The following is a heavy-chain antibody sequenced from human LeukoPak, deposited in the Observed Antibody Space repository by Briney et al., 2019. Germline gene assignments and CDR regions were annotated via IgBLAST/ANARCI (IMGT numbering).Heavy chain of an antibody. CDR2: IKHDGSEK. CDR1: GFTFSYYW. D-gene: IGHD5-24*01. Sequence: PGGSLRLSCAASGFTFSYYWMSWVRQAPGKGLEWVANIKHDGSEKYYVDSVKGRFTTSRDNAKNSLYLQMNSLRAKDTAVYYCARREEDYYYYMDVWGKGTTVTVSS. CDR3: ARREEDYYYYMDV. J-gene: IGHJ6*03. V-gene: IGHV3-7*01.